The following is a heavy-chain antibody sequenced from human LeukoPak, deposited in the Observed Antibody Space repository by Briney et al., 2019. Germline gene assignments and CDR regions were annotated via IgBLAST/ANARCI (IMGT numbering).Heavy chain of an antibody. J-gene: IGHJ4*02. V-gene: IGHV4-34*01. CDR2: INHSGST. D-gene: IGHD5-12*01. Sequence: PSETLSLTCAVYSGSFSGYYWSWIRQPPGKGLEWIGEINHSGSTNYNPSLKSRVTISVDTSKNQFSLKLSSVTAADTAVYYCARGLVDTISKSFDYWGQGTLVTVSS. CDR3: ARGLVDTISKSFDY. CDR1: SGSFSGYY.